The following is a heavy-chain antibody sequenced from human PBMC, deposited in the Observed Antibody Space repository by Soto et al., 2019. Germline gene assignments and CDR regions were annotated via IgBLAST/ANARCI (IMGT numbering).Heavy chain of an antibody. CDR2: MNPNSGNT. J-gene: IGHJ6*02. CDR3: ARGGYYDSSGYYYLLGMDA. V-gene: IGHV1-8*01. CDR1: GYTFTSYD. Sequence: ASVKVSCKASGYTFTSYDINWVRQATGQGLEWMGWMNPNSGNTGYAQKFQGRVTMTRNTSISTAYMELSSLRSEDTAVYYCARGGYYDSSGYYYLLGMDAWGQGTTVTVSS. D-gene: IGHD3-22*01.